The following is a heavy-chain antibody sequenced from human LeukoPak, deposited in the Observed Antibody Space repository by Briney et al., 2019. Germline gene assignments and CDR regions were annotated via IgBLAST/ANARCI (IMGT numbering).Heavy chain of an antibody. CDR3: ARRWNYGRNYYIDV. J-gene: IGHJ6*03. CDR2: INDSGTI. Sequence: SQTLSLTCAVYGGSFSDYYWSWIRQPPGKGLEWIGEINDSGTINYNPSLMSRVTISVDKSKNQFSLKLSSVTAADTAVYDCARRWNYGRNYYIDVWGKGATVSVSS. D-gene: IGHD1-7*01. V-gene: IGHV4-34*01. CDR1: GGSFSDYY.